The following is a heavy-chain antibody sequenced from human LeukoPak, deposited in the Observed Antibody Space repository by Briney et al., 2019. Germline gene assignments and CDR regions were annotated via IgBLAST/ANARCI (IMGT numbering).Heavy chain of an antibody. CDR3: ARAPYDILTGYYSDY. V-gene: IGHV3-30-3*01. CDR1: GFTFSTYS. Sequence: GRSLRLSCAASGFTFSTYSMHWVRQAPGKGLEWVAVISYDGSNKYYADSVKGRFTISRDNSKKTLYLQMNSLRAEGTAVYYCARAPYDILTGYYSDYWGQGTLVTVSS. CDR2: ISYDGSNK. D-gene: IGHD3-9*01. J-gene: IGHJ4*02.